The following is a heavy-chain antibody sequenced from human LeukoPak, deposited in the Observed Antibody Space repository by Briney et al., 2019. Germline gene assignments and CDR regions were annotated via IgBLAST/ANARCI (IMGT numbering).Heavy chain of an antibody. CDR3: ARVGKRYDSSGPIDY. J-gene: IGHJ4*02. V-gene: IGHV4-59*01. CDR1: GGSISSYY. CDR2: IYYSGST. Sequence: SETLSLTCTVSGGSISSYYWSWIRQPPGKGLEWIGYIYYSGSTNYNPSLKSRVTISVDTSKNQFSLKLSSVTAADTAVYYCARVGKRYDSSGPIDYWGQGTLVTVSS. D-gene: IGHD3-22*01.